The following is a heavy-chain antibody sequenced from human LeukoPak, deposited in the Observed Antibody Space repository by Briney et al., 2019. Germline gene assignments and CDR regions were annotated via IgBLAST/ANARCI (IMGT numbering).Heavy chain of an antibody. D-gene: IGHD1-1*01. CDR1: GYSFTSYW. Sequence: HGQSLKISCKGSGYSFTSYWIGWVSQMPGKGLEWMGIIYPGDSDTRYSPSFQGQVTISADKSISTAYLQWSSLKASDTAMYYCARPHSRYNWNDADGTYAFDIWGQGTMVTVCS. CDR3: ARPHSRYNWNDADGTYAFDI. CDR2: IYPGDSDT. V-gene: IGHV5-51*01. J-gene: IGHJ3*02.